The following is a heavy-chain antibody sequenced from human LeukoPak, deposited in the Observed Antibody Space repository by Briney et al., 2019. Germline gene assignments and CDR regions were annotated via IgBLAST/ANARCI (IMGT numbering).Heavy chain of an antibody. Sequence: SETLSLTCTVSGGSISSSSYYWGWIRQPPGKGLEWIGSIYYSGSTYYNPSLKSRVTISVDTSKNQFSLKLSSVTAADTAVYYCARRSVVPVGWFDPWGQGTLVTVSS. D-gene: IGHD2-21*01. CDR3: ARRSVVPVGWFDP. V-gene: IGHV4-39*07. CDR2: IYYSGST. J-gene: IGHJ5*02. CDR1: GGSISSSSYY.